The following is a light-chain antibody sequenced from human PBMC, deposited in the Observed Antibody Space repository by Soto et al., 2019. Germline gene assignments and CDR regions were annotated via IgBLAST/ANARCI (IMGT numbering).Light chain of an antibody. J-gene: IGKJ3*01. CDR1: QAIDQS. CDR2: AAS. Sequence: DIQMTQSPSSLSASVGDRVTITCRSSQAIDQSVARYQQKPGQVPKLHIYAASTLHSGVPSRFSGSGSGTHFTLTITGLQPEDVATYFCQEHNGDLPVAFGPGTTVDV. V-gene: IGKV1-27*01. CDR3: QEHNGDLPVA.